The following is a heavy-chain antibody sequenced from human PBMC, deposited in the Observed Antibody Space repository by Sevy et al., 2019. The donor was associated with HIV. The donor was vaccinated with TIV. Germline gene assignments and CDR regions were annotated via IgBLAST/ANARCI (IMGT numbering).Heavy chain of an antibody. Sequence: GGSLRLSCAASGFTVSSNYMSWVRQAPGKGLEWVSVIYSGGSTYYADSVKGGFTISRDNSKNTLYLQMNSLRAEDTAVYYCAESRVTGAFDIWGQGTMVTVSS. J-gene: IGHJ3*02. D-gene: IGHD2-21*02. V-gene: IGHV3-53*01. CDR1: GFTVSSNY. CDR2: IYSGGST. CDR3: AESRVTGAFDI.